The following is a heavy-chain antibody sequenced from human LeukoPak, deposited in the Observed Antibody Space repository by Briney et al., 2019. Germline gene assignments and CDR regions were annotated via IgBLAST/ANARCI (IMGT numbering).Heavy chain of an antibody. CDR2: ISGSGGST. D-gene: IGHD3-22*01. J-gene: IGHJ4*02. CDR3: AKVVVSVTRPHYYDSSGYLDY. Sequence: SGGSLRLSCTASGFTFGDYAMSWVRQAPGKGLEWVSAISGSGGSTYYADSVKGRFTISRDNSKNTLYLQMNSLRAEDTAVYYCAKVVVSVTRPHYYDSSGYLDYWGQGTLVTVSS. CDR1: GFTFGDYA. V-gene: IGHV3-23*01.